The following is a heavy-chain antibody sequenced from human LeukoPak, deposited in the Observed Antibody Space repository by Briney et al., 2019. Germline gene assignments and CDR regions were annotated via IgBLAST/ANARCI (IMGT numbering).Heavy chain of an antibody. V-gene: IGHV4-59*08. Sequence: PSETLSLTCTVSGGFISSYYWSWIRQPPGKGLEWIGYIYYSGSTNYNPSLKSRVTISVDTSKNQFSLKLSSVTAADTAVYYCARGTTGYFDWLFTPEHMDVWGKGTTVTISS. D-gene: IGHD3-9*01. CDR3: ARGTTGYFDWLFTPEHMDV. J-gene: IGHJ6*03. CDR1: GGFISSYY. CDR2: IYYSGST.